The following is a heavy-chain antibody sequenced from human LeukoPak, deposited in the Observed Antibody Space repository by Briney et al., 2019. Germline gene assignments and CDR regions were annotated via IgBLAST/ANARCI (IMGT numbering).Heavy chain of an antibody. CDR3: AKDERGYYDSRGFFGAIDY. J-gene: IGHJ4*02. CDR2: IWYDGSNK. Sequence: GGSLRLSCAASGFTFSSYGMHWVRQAPGKGLEWVAVIWYDGSNKYYADSVKGRFTISRDNSKNTLYLQMNSLRAEDTAVYYCAKDERGYYDSRGFFGAIDYWGQGSLVSVSS. CDR1: GFTFSSYG. D-gene: IGHD3-22*01. V-gene: IGHV3-33*06.